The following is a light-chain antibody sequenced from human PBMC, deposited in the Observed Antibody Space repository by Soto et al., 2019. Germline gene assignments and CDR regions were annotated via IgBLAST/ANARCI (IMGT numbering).Light chain of an antibody. CDR2: DVI. J-gene: IGLJ2*01. CDR1: RSDVGGYDY. CDR3: CSYAGSYNVV. V-gene: IGLV2-11*01. Sequence: QSALTQPRSVSGSPGQSVTISYTGTRSDVGGYDYVSWYQQYPGKAPKLMIYDVIKRPSGVPDRFSGSKSGNTASLTISGLQAEDEADYYCCSYAGSYNVVFGGGTKVTVL.